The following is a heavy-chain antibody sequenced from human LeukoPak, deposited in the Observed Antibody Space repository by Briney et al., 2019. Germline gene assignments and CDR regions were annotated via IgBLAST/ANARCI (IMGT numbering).Heavy chain of an antibody. Sequence: GASVKVSCKASGYTFTSYGISWVRQAPGQGLEWMGWISAYNGNTNYAQKLQGRVTMTTDTSTSTAYMELRSLRSDDTAVYYCARGVAPVYYYYYYMDVWGKGTTVTVSS. J-gene: IGHJ6*03. V-gene: IGHV1-18*01. D-gene: IGHD5-12*01. CDR1: GYTFTSYG. CDR2: ISAYNGNT. CDR3: ARGVAPVYYYYYYMDV.